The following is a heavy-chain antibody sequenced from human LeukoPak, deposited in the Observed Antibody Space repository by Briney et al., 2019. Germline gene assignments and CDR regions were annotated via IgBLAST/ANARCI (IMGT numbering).Heavy chain of an antibody. Sequence: GGSLRLSCVDSGFTFTNAWMSWVRQAPGKRLEWVSVIYSGGSTYYADSVKGRFTISRDNSKNTLYLQMSSLRAEDTAVYYCARDSPMVVWGQGTLVTVSS. CDR1: GFTFTNAW. J-gene: IGHJ4*02. CDR2: IYSGGST. V-gene: IGHV3-53*01. CDR3: ARDSPMVV. D-gene: IGHD3-10*01.